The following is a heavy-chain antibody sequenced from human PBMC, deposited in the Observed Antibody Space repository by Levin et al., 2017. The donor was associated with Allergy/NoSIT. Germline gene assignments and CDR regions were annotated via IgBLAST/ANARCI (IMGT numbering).Heavy chain of an antibody. V-gene: IGHV3-49*03. J-gene: IGHJ4*02. CDR1: GFTFGDFA. CDR2: IRSKGYGGTP. CDR3: TSPSPIFRPDFDY. Sequence: GGSLRLSCAASGFTFGDFALSWFRQAPGKGLEWVGYIRSKGYGGTPEYAASVKGRFTISRDDSKGVAYLQMDSLKTEDPAMYYCTSPSPIFRPDFDYWGQGTMVTVSS. D-gene: IGHD2/OR15-2a*01.